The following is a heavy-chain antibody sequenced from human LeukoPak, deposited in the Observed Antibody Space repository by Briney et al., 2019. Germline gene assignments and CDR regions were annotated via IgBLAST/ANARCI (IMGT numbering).Heavy chain of an antibody. Sequence: SETLSLTCTVSGGSISSYYWSWIRQPPGKGLEWIGYIYYSGSTNYNPSLKSRVTISVDTSKNQFSLKLSSVTAADTAVYYCARASYWYTPFVDWGQGTLVTVSS. V-gene: IGHV4-59*01. CDR3: ARASYWYTPFVD. CDR2: IYYSGST. D-gene: IGHD1-1*01. J-gene: IGHJ4*02. CDR1: GGSISSYY.